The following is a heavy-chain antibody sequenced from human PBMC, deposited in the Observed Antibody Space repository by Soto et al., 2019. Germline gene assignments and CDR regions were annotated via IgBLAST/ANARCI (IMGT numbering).Heavy chain of an antibody. CDR1: GGSISSGDYY. CDR3: ARGTLNYYDSSGSLRHFDY. CDR2: IYYSGST. D-gene: IGHD3-22*01. J-gene: IGHJ4*02. V-gene: IGHV4-30-4*01. Sequence: SETLSLTCTVSGGSISSGDYYWIWIRHPPGKGLEWIGYIYYSGSTYYNPSLKSRVTISVDTSKNQFSLKLSSVTAADTAVYYCARGTLNYYDSSGSLRHFDYWGQGTLVTVS.